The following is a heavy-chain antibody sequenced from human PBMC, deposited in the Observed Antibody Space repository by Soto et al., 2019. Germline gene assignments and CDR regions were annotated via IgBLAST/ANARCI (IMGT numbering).Heavy chain of an antibody. V-gene: IGHV5-10-1*01. Sequence: GESLKISCKGSGYSFTSYWISWVRQMPGKGLEWMGRIDPSDSYTNYSPSFQGHVTISADKSISTAYLQWSSLKASDTAMYCCARRVIAARPSYYYYGMDVWGQGTTVTVSS. J-gene: IGHJ6*02. D-gene: IGHD6-6*01. CDR3: ARRVIAARPSYYYYGMDV. CDR2: IDPSDSYT. CDR1: GYSFTSYW.